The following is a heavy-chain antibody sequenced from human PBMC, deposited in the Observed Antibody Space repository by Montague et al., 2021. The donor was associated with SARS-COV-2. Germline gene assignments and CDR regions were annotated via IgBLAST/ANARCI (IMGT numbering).Heavy chain of an antibody. CDR3: ARVSHWGDFFDS. CDR2: IYYSGTT. J-gene: IGHJ4*02. D-gene: IGHD7-27*01. Sequence: SETLSLTCIVSGGSIISSFYRSWIRQPPGKGLEWVGYIYYSGTTNYDPSLKSRVTISVDTSKNQFSLKLTSVTAADTAVYYCARVSHWGDFFDSWGQGGLVTVSS. CDR1: GGSIISSFY. V-gene: IGHV4-59*01.